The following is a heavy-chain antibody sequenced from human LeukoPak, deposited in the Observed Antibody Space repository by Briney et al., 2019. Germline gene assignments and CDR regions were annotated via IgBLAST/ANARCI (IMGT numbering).Heavy chain of an antibody. CDR3: AKDRETTACGTFAY. CDR2: ILEDGRIK. J-gene: IGHJ4*02. Sequence: GGSLRPSCGASGFTFDKYGMHYVRQAPGKGLEWVAVILEDGRIKKYADSVKDRFTISRDNTNNTLYLQMHSLRVEDTGIYFCAKDRETTACGTFAYWGLGTLVTVSS. V-gene: IGHV3-30*18. CDR1: GFTFDKYG. D-gene: IGHD1-1*01.